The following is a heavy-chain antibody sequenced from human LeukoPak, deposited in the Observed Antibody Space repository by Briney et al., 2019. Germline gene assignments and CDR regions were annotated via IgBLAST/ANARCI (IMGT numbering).Heavy chain of an antibody. V-gene: IGHV3-23*01. J-gene: IGHJ6*03. CDR2: IIPSGHTT. CDR1: GFTFSSHG. Sequence: PGGSLRLSCAASGFTFSSHGMNWVRQAPGKGLEWVSGIIPSGHTTYYADSVKGRFTISRDNSKNTLYLQMNSLRVEDTAVYYCAKGYGWEASYYYYYMDVWGKGTTVTISS. CDR3: AKGYGWEASYYYYYMDV. D-gene: IGHD1-26*01.